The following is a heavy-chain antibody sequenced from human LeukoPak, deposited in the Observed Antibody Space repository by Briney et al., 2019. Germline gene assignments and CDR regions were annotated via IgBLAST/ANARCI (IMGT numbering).Heavy chain of an antibody. D-gene: IGHD3-9*01. V-gene: IGHV1-24*01. CDR3: AIGGYDILTGYKK. CDR2: FDPEDGET. Sequence: ASVKVSCKVSGLTLDELSMHWLRQAPGKGPEWMGGFDPEDGETVYAQKFQDRVTLSEDRSTDIAYMELSSLRFEDTAVYYCAIGGYDILTGYKKWGQGTLVTVSS. J-gene: IGHJ4*02. CDR1: GLTLDELS.